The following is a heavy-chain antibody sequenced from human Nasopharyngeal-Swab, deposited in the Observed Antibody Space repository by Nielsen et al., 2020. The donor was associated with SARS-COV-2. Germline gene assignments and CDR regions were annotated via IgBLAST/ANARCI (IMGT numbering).Heavy chain of an antibody. Sequence: SETLSLTCSVSGGSISSGDYFWGWIRQPPGKGLECIGYIHHSGRAYYSPSLESRFTISIDTSKNQFSPNLSSATAADTAVYYCAREVNLPSDSDAFDIWGHGTMVTVSS. D-gene: IGHD2-2*01. CDR1: GGSISSGDYF. V-gene: IGHV4-30-4*01. J-gene: IGHJ3*02. CDR3: AREVNLPSDSDAFDI. CDR2: IHHSGRA.